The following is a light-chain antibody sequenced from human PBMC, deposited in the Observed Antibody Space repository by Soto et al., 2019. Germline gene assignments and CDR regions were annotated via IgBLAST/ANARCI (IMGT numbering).Light chain of an antibody. CDR3: QHYGDSSWT. V-gene: IGKV3-20*01. Sequence: EIVLTQSPGTLSFSPGERSTLSCRSSQSVSSNFLAWYQQKPGQAPRLLIFGTSNRAPGTSDRFSGSGSGTDFTLTISRLEPEDVAVYYCQHYGDSSWTVGQGTKVDIK. CDR2: GTS. CDR1: QSVSSNF. J-gene: IGKJ1*01.